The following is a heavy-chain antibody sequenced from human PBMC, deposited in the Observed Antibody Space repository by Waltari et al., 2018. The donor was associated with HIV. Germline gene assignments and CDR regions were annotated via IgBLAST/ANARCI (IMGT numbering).Heavy chain of an antibody. J-gene: IGHJ3*02. CDR1: GGTFSSYA. CDR2: IIPIFDTS. Sequence: QVQLVQSGAEVKKPGSSVKVSCKASGGTFSSYAISWMRQAPGQGLEWMGGIIPIFDTSNYAQKFQGRVTITADESTSTAYMELSSLRSDDTAVYYCARKLKQLSPQDYDSPPRGFDIWGQGTMVTVSS. D-gene: IGHD3-22*01. V-gene: IGHV1-69*12. CDR3: ARKLKQLSPQDYDSPPRGFDI.